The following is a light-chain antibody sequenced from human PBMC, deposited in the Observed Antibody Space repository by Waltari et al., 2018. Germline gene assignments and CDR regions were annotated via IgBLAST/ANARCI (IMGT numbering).Light chain of an antibody. CDR3: QHYVRLPVT. Sequence: EIVLTQSPGTLSLSPGETATLSCRASLSVRGTLAWYQQKPGQAPRLLIYGASIRATGIPDRFSGSGSWTDFSLTITRLEPEDFAVYYCQHYVRLPVTFGQGTRVEIK. CDR1: LSVRGT. CDR2: GAS. V-gene: IGKV3-20*01. J-gene: IGKJ1*01.